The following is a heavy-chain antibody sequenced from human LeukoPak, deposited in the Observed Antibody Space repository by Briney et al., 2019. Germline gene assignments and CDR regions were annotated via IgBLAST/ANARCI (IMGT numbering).Heavy chain of an antibody. Sequence: PGGSLRLSCAASGFIFSSNRMHWVRQPPGKGLVWVSRINSDGSSTSYADSVKGRFTISRDNAKNTLYLRMNSLRAEDTAVYYCARETTVTGWFDPWGQGTLVTVSS. J-gene: IGHJ5*02. CDR2: INSDGSST. CDR3: ARETTVTGWFDP. D-gene: IGHD4-17*01. CDR1: GFIFSSNR. V-gene: IGHV3-74*01.